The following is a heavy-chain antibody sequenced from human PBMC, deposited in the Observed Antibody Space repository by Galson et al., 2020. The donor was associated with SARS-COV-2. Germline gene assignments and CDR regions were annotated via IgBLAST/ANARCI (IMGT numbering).Heavy chain of an antibody. J-gene: IGHJ4*01. D-gene: IGHD2-21*01. CDR2: INPRGDTT. CDR3: AREWGEINSSVFDY. V-gene: IGHV1-46*04. CDR1: GYTFISFY. Sequence: ASVKVSCKASGYTFISFYIHWVRQAPGQGLEWMGVINPRGDTTYYAQKLRGTGTVTRAMSTQTVYMELSSLTSEDTAVYYCAREWGEINSSVFDYWGRGSLVVVSS.